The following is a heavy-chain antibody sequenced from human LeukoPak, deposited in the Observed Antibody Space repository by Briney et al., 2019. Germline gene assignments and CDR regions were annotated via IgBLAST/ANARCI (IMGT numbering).Heavy chain of an antibody. CDR3: ARGVSSGYFTS. CDR2: INHSGST. V-gene: IGHV4-34*01. Sequence: SETLSLTCAVYGGSFSGYYWSWIRQPPGKGLEWIGEINHSGSTNYNPSLKSRVAISVDTSKNQFSLKLSSVTAADTAVYYCARGVSSGYFTSWGQGTLVTVSS. CDR1: GGSFSGYY. D-gene: IGHD3-22*01. J-gene: IGHJ4*02.